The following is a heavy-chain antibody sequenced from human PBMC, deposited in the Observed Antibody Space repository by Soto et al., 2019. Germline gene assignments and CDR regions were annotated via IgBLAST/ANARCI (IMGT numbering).Heavy chain of an antibody. CDR3: AKDVVDRGIAY. D-gene: IGHD3-16*02. CDR2: ITGNGAGT. Sequence: PGGSLRRSCAASGFTFSDSAMTWVRQTPGKGLEYVSSITGNGAGTYYADSVKGRFTISRDNSKNTLYLQMNSLRAEDTALYYCAKDVVDRGIAYWGQGTLVTVS. CDR1: GFTFSDSA. J-gene: IGHJ4*01. V-gene: IGHV3-23*01.